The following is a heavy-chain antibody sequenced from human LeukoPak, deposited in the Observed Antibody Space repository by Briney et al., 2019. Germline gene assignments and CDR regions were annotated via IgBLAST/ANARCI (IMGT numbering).Heavy chain of an antibody. CDR1: GFTFSIYA. V-gene: IGHV3-64*01. CDR3: ARSRGGDNYFDY. Sequence: GASLRLSCAASGFTFSIYAMHSVRQAPGKGLEYVSAISSNGGSTYYANSVKGRFTISRDNSKDTLYLQMGSLRAEDMAVYYCARSRGGDNYFDYWGQGTLVTVSS. D-gene: IGHD3-16*01. CDR2: ISSNGGST. J-gene: IGHJ4*02.